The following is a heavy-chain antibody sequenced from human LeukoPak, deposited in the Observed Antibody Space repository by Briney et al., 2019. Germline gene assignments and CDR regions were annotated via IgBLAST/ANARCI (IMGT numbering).Heavy chain of an antibody. CDR1: GYTFTGYY. J-gene: IGHJ3*02. CDR3: ARDLDDSSGYYYRPRAFDI. V-gene: IGHV1-2*06. Sequence: ASVKVSSKASGYTFTGYYMHWVRQAPGQGLEWMGRINPNSGGTNYAQKLQGRVTMTRDTSISTAYMELSRLRSDDTAVYYCARDLDDSSGYYYRPRAFDIWGQGTIVTVSS. CDR2: INPNSGGT. D-gene: IGHD3-22*01.